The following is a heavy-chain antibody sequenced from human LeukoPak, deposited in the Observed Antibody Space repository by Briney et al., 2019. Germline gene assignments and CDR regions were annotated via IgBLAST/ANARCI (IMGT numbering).Heavy chain of an antibody. CDR2: INNDGSST. J-gene: IGHJ3*01. CDR1: GFTFSDYW. CDR3: ARESPSGSDAFDF. Sequence: GGSLRLSCAASGFTFSDYWMHWVRQAPGKGLVWVSRINNDGSSTSNADAVKGRFTFSRDNAKNTLYLQMNSLKAEDTAVYYCARESPSGSDAFDFWGQGTMVTVSS. D-gene: IGHD3-22*01. V-gene: IGHV3-74*01.